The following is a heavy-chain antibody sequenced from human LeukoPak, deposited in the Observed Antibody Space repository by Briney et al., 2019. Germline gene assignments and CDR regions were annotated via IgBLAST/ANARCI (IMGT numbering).Heavy chain of an antibody. J-gene: IGHJ4*02. D-gene: IGHD5-24*01. CDR2: INHSGST. V-gene: IGHV4-34*01. CDR1: GWSFSGYY. CDR3: ARSRDAYILGH. Sequence: SETLSLTCAVYGWSFSGYYWSWIRQPPGKGLEWIGEINHSGSTNYNPSLKSRVTISVDTSKNQFSLKLNSVTTADTAVYYCARSRDAYILGHWGQGILVTVSS.